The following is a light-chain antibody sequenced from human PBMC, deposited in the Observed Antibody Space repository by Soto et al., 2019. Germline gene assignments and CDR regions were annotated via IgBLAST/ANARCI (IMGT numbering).Light chain of an antibody. Sequence: DIQMTQSRSAVSASVGDRVTITCRASETISSWLAWYQQKEGKAPKLLMYDASTLESGVPPRFSGSRSGTEFTLTISSLQPDDCGTYYCQQYHSFFFVTFGQGTKVDIK. CDR1: ETISSW. J-gene: IGKJ1*01. CDR2: DAS. V-gene: IGKV1-5*01. CDR3: QQYHSFFFVT.